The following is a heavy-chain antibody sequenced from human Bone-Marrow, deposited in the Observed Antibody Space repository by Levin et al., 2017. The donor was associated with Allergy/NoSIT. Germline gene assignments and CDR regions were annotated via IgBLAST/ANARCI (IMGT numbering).Heavy chain of an antibody. V-gene: IGHV1-2*02. CDR3: TRLVEYDSSGHYSPYFDS. J-gene: IGHJ4*02. Sequence: GASVKVSCKASGYTFTGHYIHWVRQAPGRGLDWMGWINPNIGTTNFARQFQGRVTMTSDTSITTAHMELSSLKSDDTAVYYRTRLVEYDSSGHYSPYFDSWGQGTLVTVSS. D-gene: IGHD3-22*01. CDR2: INPNIGTT. CDR1: GYTFTGHY.